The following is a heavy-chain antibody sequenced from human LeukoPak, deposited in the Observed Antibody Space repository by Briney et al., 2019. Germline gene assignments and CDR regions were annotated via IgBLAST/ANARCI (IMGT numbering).Heavy chain of an antibody. CDR3: ARKTGDC. J-gene: IGHJ4*02. V-gene: IGHV3-30*03. D-gene: IGHD1-14*01. Sequence: GGSLRLSCAASGFTFSSYGMHWVRQAPGKGLEWVAVISYDGSNKYYADSVKGRFTISRDNSKNTLYLQMNSLRVEDTAVYYCARKTGDCWGQGTLSSSPQ. CDR1: GFTFSSYG. CDR2: ISYDGSNK.